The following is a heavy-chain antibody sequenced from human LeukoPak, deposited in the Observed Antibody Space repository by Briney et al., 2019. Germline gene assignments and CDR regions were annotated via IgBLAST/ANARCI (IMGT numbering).Heavy chain of an antibody. V-gene: IGHV3-23*01. CDR1: GFTFSSYA. D-gene: IGHD2-2*01. J-gene: IGHJ4*02. CDR2: ISGSGGST. Sequence: GGSLRLSCAASGFTFSSYAMSWVRQAPGKGLEWVSAISGSGGSTYYADSVKGRFTISRDNSKNTLYLQMNSLRAEDTAVYYCAKDRGEGVVPAAIMTVVDYWGQGTLVTVSS. CDR3: AKDRGEGVVPAAIMTVVDY.